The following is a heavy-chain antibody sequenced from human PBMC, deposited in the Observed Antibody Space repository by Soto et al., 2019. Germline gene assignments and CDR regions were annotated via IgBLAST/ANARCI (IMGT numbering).Heavy chain of an antibody. J-gene: IGHJ6*03. CDR2: ISSSSSYI. CDR3: ARGVDSGYGYYYYYYMDV. V-gene: IGHV3-21*01. CDR1: GFTFSSYS. Sequence: GGSLRLSCAASGFTFSSYSMNWVRQAPGKGLEWVSSISSSSSYIYYADSVKGRFTISRDNAKNSLYLQMNSLRAEDTAVYYCARGVDSGYGYYYYYYMDVWGKGTTVTVSS. D-gene: IGHD5-12*01.